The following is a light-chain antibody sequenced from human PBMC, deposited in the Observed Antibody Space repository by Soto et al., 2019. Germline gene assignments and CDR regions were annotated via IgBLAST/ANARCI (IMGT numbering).Light chain of an antibody. CDR3: QQYNNWPRT. V-gene: IGKV3D-15*01. CDR2: GAF. CDR1: QSSSTS. J-gene: IGKJ4*01. Sequence: EIVLQQSPGTLSLSPGARATLNCRASQSSSTSSLAWYRQKPGQAPRLLIYGAFNRATGIPDRFSGSGSGTEFTLTISSLQSEDFAVYYCQQYNNWPRTFGGGTKVDIK.